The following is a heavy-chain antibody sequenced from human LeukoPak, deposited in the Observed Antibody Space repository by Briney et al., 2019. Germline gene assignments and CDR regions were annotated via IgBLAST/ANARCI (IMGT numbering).Heavy chain of an antibody. V-gene: IGHV4-59*08. Sequence: SETLSLTCTVSGGSNSHYYWSWIRQAPGEGLEWIGYVYYSGSTNYAPSLKSRVSMTIDTSKIQFSLKLSSVTAADTAVYYCARSGRVGDAFDIWGQGTMVTVSS. CDR1: GGSNSHYY. CDR3: ARSGRVGDAFDI. J-gene: IGHJ3*02. D-gene: IGHD1-26*01. CDR2: VYYSGST.